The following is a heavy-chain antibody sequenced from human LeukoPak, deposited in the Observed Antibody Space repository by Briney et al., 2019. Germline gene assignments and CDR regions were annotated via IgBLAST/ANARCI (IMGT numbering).Heavy chain of an antibody. V-gene: IGHV3-43*01. J-gene: IGHJ4*02. CDR3: AKGPFGVGYYFDY. Sequence: GGSLRLSCAASGFTFDDYTMHWVRQAPGKGLEWVSLISWDGGSTYYADSVKGRFTISRDNSKNSLYLQMNSLRTEDTALYYYAKGPFGVGYYFDYWSQGTLATVSS. CDR2: ISWDGGST. D-gene: IGHD3-3*01. CDR1: GFTFDDYT.